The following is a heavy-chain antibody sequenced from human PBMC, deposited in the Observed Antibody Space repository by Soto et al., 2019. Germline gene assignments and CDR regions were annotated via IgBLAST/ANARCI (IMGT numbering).Heavy chain of an antibody. J-gene: IGHJ6*02. V-gene: IGHV4-30-2*01. D-gene: IGHD6-13*01. CDR3: AGLTAHSSWYYYNTGYYYYGMDV. CDR1: GGSISSGGYS. Sequence: SETLSLTCAVSGGSISSGGYSWSWIRQPPGKGLEWIGYIYHSGSTYYNPSLKSRVTISVDRSKNQFSLKLSSVTAADTAVYYCAGLTAHSSWYYYNTGYYYYGMDVWGQGTTVTVSS. CDR2: IYHSGST.